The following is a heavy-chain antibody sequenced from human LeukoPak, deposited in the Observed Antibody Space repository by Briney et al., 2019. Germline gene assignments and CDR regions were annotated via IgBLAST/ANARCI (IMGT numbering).Heavy chain of an antibody. J-gene: IGHJ6*03. CDR2: INPSGGAT. CDR1: GYTFTSYH. V-gene: IGHV1-46*01. Sequence: ASVKVSCKASGYTFTSYHMHWVRQAPGQGLEWMGIINPSGGATSYAQKFQGRVTMTRDTSTSTVYMELSSLRSEDTAVYYCARPTQSYYYMDVWGKGTTVTVSS. CDR3: ARPTQSYYYMDV.